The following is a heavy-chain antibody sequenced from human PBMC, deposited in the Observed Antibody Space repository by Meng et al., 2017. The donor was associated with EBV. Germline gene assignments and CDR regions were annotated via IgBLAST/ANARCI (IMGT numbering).Heavy chain of an antibody. Sequence: QVQLQESGPGLVKPSQTLSLTCAVSGGSISSGGYYWSWIRQPPGKGLEWIGYIYYSGSTYYNPSLKSRVTISVDTSKNQFSLKLSSVTAADTAVYYYARENRNSIAAAGTYYYYGMDVWGQGTPVTVS. CDR2: IYYSGST. D-gene: IGHD6-13*01. V-gene: IGHV4-30-4*01. J-gene: IGHJ6*02. CDR3: ARENRNSIAAAGTYYYYGMDV. CDR1: GGSISSGGYY.